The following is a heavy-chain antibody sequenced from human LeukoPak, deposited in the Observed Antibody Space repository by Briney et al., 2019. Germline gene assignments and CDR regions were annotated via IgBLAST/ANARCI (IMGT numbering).Heavy chain of an antibody. V-gene: IGHV3-30*18. CDR2: ILYDANYK. CDR1: GFTFSTYG. J-gene: IGHJ4*02. Sequence: GRCVRLSCAASGFTFSTYGMDWVRQAPGKGLGWVAVILYDANYKYYGDSVKGRFTISRDNSKNSVYLQMNSLRADDTAVYFCAKGPGWLRDFDYWGQGTLVTLYS. D-gene: IGHD5-12*01. CDR3: AKGPGWLRDFDY.